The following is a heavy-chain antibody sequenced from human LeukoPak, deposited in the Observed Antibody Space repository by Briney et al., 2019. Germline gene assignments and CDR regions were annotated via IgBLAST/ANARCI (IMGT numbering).Heavy chain of an antibody. Sequence: GGSLRLSCAASGFTFSSYSMNWVRQAPGKGLEWVSSISSSSSYIYYADSVKGRFTISRDNAKNSLYLQMNSLRAEDTAVYYCARDSGTMMEYYFDYWGQGTLVTVSS. V-gene: IGHV3-21*01. CDR3: ARDSGTMMEYYFDY. CDR2: ISSSSSYI. CDR1: GFTFSSYS. J-gene: IGHJ4*02. D-gene: IGHD3-22*01.